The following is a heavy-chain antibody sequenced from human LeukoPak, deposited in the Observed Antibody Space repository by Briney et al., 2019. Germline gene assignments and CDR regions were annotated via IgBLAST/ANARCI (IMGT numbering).Heavy chain of an antibody. J-gene: IGHJ4*02. D-gene: IGHD3-22*01. Sequence: SETLSLTCTVSGGSISSYYWSWIRQPPGKGLEWIGYIYYSGSTNYNPSLESRVTISIDTSKNQFSLKLSSVTAADTAVYYCTRHFHDSGGYYDDYWGQGTLVTVSS. CDR3: TRHFHDSGGYYDDY. CDR2: IYYSGST. V-gene: IGHV4-59*08. CDR1: GGSISSYY.